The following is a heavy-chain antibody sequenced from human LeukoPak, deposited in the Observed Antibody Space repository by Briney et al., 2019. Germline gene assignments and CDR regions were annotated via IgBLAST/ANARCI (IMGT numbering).Heavy chain of an antibody. CDR1: GSTFSSYA. CDR3: AKGGDYCSITCCYFDAFDI. J-gene: IGHJ3*02. D-gene: IGHD2-2*01. V-gene: IGHV3-23*01. CDR2: ISGSGGGT. Sequence: GGSLRLSCAASGSTFSSYAMTWVRQAPGKGLEWVSAISGSGGGTYYADSVKGRFTISRDNSKNTLYLQMNSLRAEDTAVYYCAKGGDYCSITCCYFDAFDIWGQGTMVTVSS.